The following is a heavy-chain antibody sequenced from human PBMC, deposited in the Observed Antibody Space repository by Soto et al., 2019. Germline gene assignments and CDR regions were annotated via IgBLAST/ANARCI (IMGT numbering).Heavy chain of an antibody. Sequence: GGSLRLSCVASGFTFNSYAMSWVRQAPGKGLEWVSVISGSDGSTYYADSVKGRFTISRDNSQNTLFLQMNSLRVEDTAVYYCGRGGSYSPVDYWGQGTPVTVSS. J-gene: IGHJ4*02. CDR2: ISGSDGST. V-gene: IGHV3-23*01. CDR3: GRGGSYSPVDY. CDR1: GFTFNSYA. D-gene: IGHD1-26*01.